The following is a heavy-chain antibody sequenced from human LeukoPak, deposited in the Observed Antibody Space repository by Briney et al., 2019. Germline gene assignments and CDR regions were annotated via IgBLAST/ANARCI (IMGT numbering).Heavy chain of an antibody. V-gene: IGHV1-69*05. D-gene: IGHD6-13*01. CDR3: AIPGYSSSWYRFDP. J-gene: IGHJ5*02. Sequence: SVKVSCKVSGYTLTELSMHWVRQAPGKGLEWMGGIIPIFGTANYAQKFQGRVTITTDESTSTAYMELSSLRSEDTAVYYCAIPGYSSSWYRFDPWGQGTLVTVSS. CDR2: IIPIFGTA. CDR1: GYTLTELS.